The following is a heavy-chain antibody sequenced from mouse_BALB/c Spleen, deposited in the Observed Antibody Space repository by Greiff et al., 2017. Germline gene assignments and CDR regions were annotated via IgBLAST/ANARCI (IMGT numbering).Heavy chain of an antibody. D-gene: IGHD4-1*01. Sequence: EVKLVESGAELVKPGASVKLSCTASGFNIKDTYMHWVKQRPEQGLEWIGRIDPANGNTKYDPKFQGKATITADTSSNTAYLQLSSLTSEDTAVYHCARGLGRAYFDYWGQGTTLTVSS. CDR2: IDPANGNT. CDR3: ARGLGRAYFDY. V-gene: IGHV14-3*02. J-gene: IGHJ2*01. CDR1: GFNIKDTY.